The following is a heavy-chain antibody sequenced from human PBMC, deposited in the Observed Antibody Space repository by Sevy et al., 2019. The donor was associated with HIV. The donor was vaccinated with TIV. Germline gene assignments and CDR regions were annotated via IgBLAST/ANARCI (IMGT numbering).Heavy chain of an antibody. V-gene: IGHV4-59*11. CDR2: IHYSGST. CDR1: GDSRNSHY. Sequence: SETLSLTCTVSGDSRNSHYWSWLRQSPGKGLEWTGYIHYSGSTSYNPSIRGRVTISIDTSKNQFSLKLNSVTTADTAVYYCARGGTNWFDPWGQGTLVTVSS. J-gene: IGHJ5*02. CDR3: ARGGTNWFDP.